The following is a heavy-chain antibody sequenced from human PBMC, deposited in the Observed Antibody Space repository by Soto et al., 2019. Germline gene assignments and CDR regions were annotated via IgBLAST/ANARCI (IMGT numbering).Heavy chain of an antibody. Sequence: SVKVSCKASGGTFSSYAISWVRQAPGQGLEWMGGIIPIFGTANYAQKFQGRVTITADESTSTAYMELSSLRSEDTAVYYCARDRNYYDSSGYYLSPDAFDIWGQGTMVTVSS. J-gene: IGHJ3*02. CDR2: IIPIFGTA. CDR3: ARDRNYYDSSGYYLSPDAFDI. V-gene: IGHV1-69*13. CDR1: GGTFSSYA. D-gene: IGHD3-22*01.